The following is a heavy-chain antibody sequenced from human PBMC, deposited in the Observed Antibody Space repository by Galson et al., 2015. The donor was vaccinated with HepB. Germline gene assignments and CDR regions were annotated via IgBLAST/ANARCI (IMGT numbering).Heavy chain of an antibody. CDR1: GFTFSSYW. Sequence: SLRLSCAASGFTFSSYWMTWVRQAPGKGLEWVANIMEDGSEKYYVDSVKGRFTISRDNAKNSLYLQINSLRAEDTAVYYCARGGPTGAFDYWGQGTLVTVSS. V-gene: IGHV3-7*01. J-gene: IGHJ4*02. CDR2: IMEDGSEK. D-gene: IGHD7-27*01. CDR3: ARGGPTGAFDY.